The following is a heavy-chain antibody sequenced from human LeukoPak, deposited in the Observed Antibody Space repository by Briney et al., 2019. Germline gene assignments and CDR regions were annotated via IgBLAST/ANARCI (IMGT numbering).Heavy chain of an antibody. J-gene: IGHJ5*02. CDR2: VSAYNGNT. V-gene: IGHV1-18*01. CDR1: GYTFISYV. Sequence: GASVKISCKASGYTFISYVISGVRQPPGQEREGLRWVSAYNGNTHYAQKLTGRHTMTTDTPTSTAYMALKPQTPPDSTVYHCSRVGAMKTWFAPGGQGTLVPVSS. CDR3: SRVGAMKTWFAP. D-gene: IGHD2-2*01.